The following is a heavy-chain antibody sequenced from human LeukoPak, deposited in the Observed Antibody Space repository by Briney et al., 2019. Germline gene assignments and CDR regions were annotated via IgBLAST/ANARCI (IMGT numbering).Heavy chain of an antibody. D-gene: IGHD1-26*01. J-gene: IGHJ4*02. CDR2: IKPDGSEI. CDR1: GFSFSRYW. Sequence: GGSLRLSCEASGFSFSRYWMSWVRQAPVRGLEWVANIKPDGSEIYYVDSVKGRFTISRDNAKNSLYLQMNSLRAEDTAVYYCARRRDSGSLQHFDYWGQGTLVTVSS. V-gene: IGHV3-7*03. CDR3: ARRRDSGSLQHFDY.